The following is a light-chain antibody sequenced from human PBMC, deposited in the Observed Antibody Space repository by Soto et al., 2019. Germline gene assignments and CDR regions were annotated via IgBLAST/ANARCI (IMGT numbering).Light chain of an antibody. Sequence: QSVLTQPPPVSGAPGQTVTISCTGSSSNIGARYDVHWYQQLPGTAPKLLIYGNNNRPSGVPDRISGSKSDTSASLAITGLQAEDEADYYCQSYDSTLSGYVFGTGTKVT. CDR2: GNN. CDR1: SSNIGARYD. V-gene: IGLV1-40*01. CDR3: QSYDSTLSGYV. J-gene: IGLJ1*01.